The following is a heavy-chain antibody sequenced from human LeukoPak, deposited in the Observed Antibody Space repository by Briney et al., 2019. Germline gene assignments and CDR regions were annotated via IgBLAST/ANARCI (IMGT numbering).Heavy chain of an antibody. J-gene: IGHJ3*02. CDR1: GFTFDDYA. D-gene: IGHD3-9*01. CDR2: ISWNSGSI. V-gene: IGHV3-9*01. CDR3: AKDFRALVLTGYIAFDI. Sequence: LPGRSLRLSCAASGFTFDDYAMHWVRHAPGKGLEWVSGISWNSGSIGYADSVKGRFTISRDNAKNSLYLQMNSLRAEDTALYYCAKDFRALVLTGYIAFDIWGQGTMVTVSS.